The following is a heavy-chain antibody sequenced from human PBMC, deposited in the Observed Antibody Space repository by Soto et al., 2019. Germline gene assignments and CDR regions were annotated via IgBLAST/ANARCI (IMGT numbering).Heavy chain of an antibody. CDR3: ATLYGDYARHAFDI. V-gene: IGHV1-24*01. CDR2: FDPEDGET. CDR1: GYTLTELS. D-gene: IGHD4-17*01. Sequence: ASVKVSCKVSGYTLTELSMHWVRQAPGKGLEWMGGFDPEDGETIYAQKFQGRVTMTEDTSTDTAYMELSSLRSEDTAVYYCATLYGDYARHAFDIWGQGTVVTVSS. J-gene: IGHJ3*02.